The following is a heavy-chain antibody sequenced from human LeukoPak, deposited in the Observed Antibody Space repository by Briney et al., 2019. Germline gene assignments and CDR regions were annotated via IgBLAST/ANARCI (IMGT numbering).Heavy chain of an antibody. D-gene: IGHD3-22*01. Sequence: GGSLRLSCAASGFTFSSYAMSWVRQAPGKGLEWVSAISGGGDITFYADSLKGRFTISRDNSKSTLYMQMNSLRGEDTAVYFCAKDSYDSSGSRYDFWGQGTLVTVSS. CDR3: AKDSYDSSGSRYDF. V-gene: IGHV3-23*01. CDR2: ISGGGDIT. CDR1: GFTFSSYA. J-gene: IGHJ4*01.